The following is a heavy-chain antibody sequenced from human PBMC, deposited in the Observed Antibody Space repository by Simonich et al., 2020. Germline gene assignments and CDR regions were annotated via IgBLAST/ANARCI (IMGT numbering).Heavy chain of an antibody. D-gene: IGHD5-12*01. J-gene: IGHJ4*02. CDR2: IHYSGST. CDR3: ARHDRWLQFYFDY. Sequence: QVQLQESAPGLVKPSETLSLTCTVSGGSIRSYYCSWIRQPTGKGLEWIGYIHYSGSTNYTPSLTSRVTISVDTSKNQFSLKLSSVTAADTAVYYCARHDRWLQFYFDYWGQGTLVTVSS. V-gene: IGHV4-59*08. CDR1: GGSIRSYY.